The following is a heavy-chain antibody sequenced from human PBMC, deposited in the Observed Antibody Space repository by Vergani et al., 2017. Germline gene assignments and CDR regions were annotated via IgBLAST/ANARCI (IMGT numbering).Heavy chain of an antibody. J-gene: IGHJ6*02. CDR1: GFTFSDYY. D-gene: IGHD3-22*01. CDR2: ISYDGSNE. CDR3: ARDPGSGYLAYYYYGMDV. V-gene: IGHV3-30*03. Sequence: QVQLVESGGGVVQPGRSLRLSCAASGFTFSDYYMSWIRQAPGKGLEWVAVISYDGSNEYYADSVKGRFTISRDNSKNTLYLQMNSLRAEDTAVYYCARDPGSGYLAYYYYGMDVWGQGTTVTVSS.